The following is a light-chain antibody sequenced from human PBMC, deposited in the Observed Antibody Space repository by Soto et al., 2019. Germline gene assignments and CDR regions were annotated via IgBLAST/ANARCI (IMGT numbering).Light chain of an antibody. CDR2: AAS. J-gene: IGKJ1*01. CDR1: QGISND. V-gene: IGKV1-6*01. Sequence: AIQMTQSPSSLSASVGDRVTITCRASQGISNDLGWYQHKPGKAHKLLIYAASTLQSGVPSRFSGSGSGTDFTLTITTLHPEDFATYYCLQDYTYPWTFGQGTKVEIK. CDR3: LQDYTYPWT.